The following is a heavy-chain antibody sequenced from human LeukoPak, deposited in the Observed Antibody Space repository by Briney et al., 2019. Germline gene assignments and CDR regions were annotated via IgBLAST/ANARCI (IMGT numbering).Heavy chain of an antibody. CDR3: AEGSPLGYCSGGSCYPRY. J-gene: IGHJ4*02. CDR2: ISGSGGST. CDR1: GFTFSSYA. V-gene: IGHV3-23*01. D-gene: IGHD2-15*01. Sequence: QPGGSLRLSCAASGFTFSSYAMTWVRQAPGKGLEWVSVISGSGGSTYYADSVKGWFTVSRDNSKNTLYLQMSRLGAEDTAVYYCAEGSPLGYCSGGSCYPRYWGQGTLVTVSS.